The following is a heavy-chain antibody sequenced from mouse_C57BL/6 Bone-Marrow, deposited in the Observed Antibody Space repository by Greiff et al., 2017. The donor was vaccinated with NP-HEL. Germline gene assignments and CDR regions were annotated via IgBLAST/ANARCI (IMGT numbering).Heavy chain of an antibody. CDR1: GFNIKDDY. D-gene: IGHD1-1*01. V-gene: IGHV14-4*01. CDR3: TTSLSYGLLDY. CDR2: IDPENGDT. Sequence: EVQLQQSGAELVRPGASVKLSCTASGFNIKDDYMHWVEQRPEQGLEWIGWIDPENGDTEYASKFQGKATITADTSSNTAYLQLSSLTSEDTAVYYCTTSLSYGLLDYWGQGTTLTVSS. J-gene: IGHJ2*01.